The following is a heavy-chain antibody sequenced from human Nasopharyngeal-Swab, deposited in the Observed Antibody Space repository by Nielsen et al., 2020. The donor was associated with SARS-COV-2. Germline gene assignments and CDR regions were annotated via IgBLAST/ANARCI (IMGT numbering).Heavy chain of an antibody. Sequence: SETLSLTCAVYGGSFSGYYWSWIRQPPGKGLEWIGEINHSGSTNYNPSLKSRVTISVDTSKNQFSLKLSSVTAADTAVYYCARGADSSGYSMCYFDYWGQGTLVTVSS. D-gene: IGHD3-22*01. CDR1: GGSFSGYY. J-gene: IGHJ4*02. V-gene: IGHV4-34*01. CDR2: INHSGST. CDR3: ARGADSSGYSMCYFDY.